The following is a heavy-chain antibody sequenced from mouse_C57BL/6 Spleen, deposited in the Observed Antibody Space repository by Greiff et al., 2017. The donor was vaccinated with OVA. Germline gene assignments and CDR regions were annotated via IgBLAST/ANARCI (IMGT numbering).Heavy chain of an antibody. CDR2: ISDGGSYT. CDR3: ARAYYGSSQYWYFDV. CDR1: GFTFSSYA. J-gene: IGHJ1*03. D-gene: IGHD1-1*01. Sequence: EVKLVESGGGLVKPGGSLKLSCAASGFTFSSYAMSWVRQTPEKRLEWVATISDGGSYTYYPDNVKGRFTISRDNAKNNLYLQMSHLKSEDTAMYYCARAYYGSSQYWYFDVWGTGTTVTVSS. V-gene: IGHV5-4*03.